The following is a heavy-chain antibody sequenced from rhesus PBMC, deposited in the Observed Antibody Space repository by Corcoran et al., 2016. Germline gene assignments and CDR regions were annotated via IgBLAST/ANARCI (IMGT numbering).Heavy chain of an antibody. CDR1: GGSISGGYYY. D-gene: IGHD2-15*01. Sequence: QVNLQESGPGLVKPLATLSLTCAVSGGSISGGYYYWRLLRPPPGKGLGWIGGIYSSSGNTYYNTSRKRRVTISKDTAKNQFSLKLISVTAADTAGYYCVRVAVLTAEFDYWGQGVLVTVSS. V-gene: IGHV4S12*01. CDR2: IYSSSGNT. CDR3: VRVAVLTAEFDY. J-gene: IGHJ4*01.